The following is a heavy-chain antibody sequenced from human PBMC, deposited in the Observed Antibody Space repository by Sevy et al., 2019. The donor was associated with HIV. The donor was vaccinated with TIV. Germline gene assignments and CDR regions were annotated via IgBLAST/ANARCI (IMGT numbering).Heavy chain of an antibody. CDR3: AREGDIVVVPAAIDATDV. CDR2: INTDGSGT. V-gene: IGHV3-74*01. J-gene: IGHJ6*02. CDR1: GFTFRSYW. Sequence: GGSLRLSCTASGFTFRSYWMHWVRQAPGKGLVWVSRINTDGSGTRNADSVQGRFTISRDNAKNTLYLQMNSLRAEDTAVYYCAREGDIVVVPAAIDATDVWGQGTAVTVSS. D-gene: IGHD2-2*02.